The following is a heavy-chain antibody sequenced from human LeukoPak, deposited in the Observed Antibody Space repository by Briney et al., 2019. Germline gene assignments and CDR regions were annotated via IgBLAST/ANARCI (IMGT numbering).Heavy chain of an antibody. D-gene: IGHD6-13*01. Sequence: GESLKISCKGSGYSFTSYWIGWVRQMPGKGLEWMGIIFPGDSDTRYSPSFQGQVTISADKSISTAYLQWSSLKASDTAIYYCARQGAAGKYYYYYMDVWGKGTTVTVSS. CDR2: IFPGDSDT. V-gene: IGHV5-51*01. CDR3: ARQGAAGKYYYYYMDV. CDR1: GYSFTSYW. J-gene: IGHJ6*03.